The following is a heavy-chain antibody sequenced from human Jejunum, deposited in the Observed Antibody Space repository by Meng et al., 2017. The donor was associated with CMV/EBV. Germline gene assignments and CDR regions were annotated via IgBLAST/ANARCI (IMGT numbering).Heavy chain of an antibody. V-gene: IGHV4-34*01. J-gene: IGHJ4*02. CDR3: ARIAVPGFYYFDY. D-gene: IGHD6-19*01. CDR1: GGSFSGYY. Sequence: VYGGSFSGYYWTWIRQPPWKGLEWIGEINHSGSTNYNPSLKSRVTISVDTSKNQFSLNLTSVTAADTAVYYCARIAVPGFYYFDYWGQGTLVTVSS. CDR2: INHSGST.